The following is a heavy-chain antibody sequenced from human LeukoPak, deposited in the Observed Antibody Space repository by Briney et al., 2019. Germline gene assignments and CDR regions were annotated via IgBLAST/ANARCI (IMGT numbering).Heavy chain of an antibody. CDR2: IIPIFGTA. J-gene: IGHJ6*03. V-gene: IGHV1-69*05. CDR3: ARTLTVTRYQRYYYYYMDV. CDR1: GGTFSSYA. Sequence: ASVKVSCKASGGTFSSYAISWVRQAPGQGLEWMGGIIPIFGTANYAQKFQGRVTITTDESTSTAYMELSSLRSEDTAVYYCARTLTVTRYQRYYYYYMDVWGKGTTVTVSS. D-gene: IGHD4-11*01.